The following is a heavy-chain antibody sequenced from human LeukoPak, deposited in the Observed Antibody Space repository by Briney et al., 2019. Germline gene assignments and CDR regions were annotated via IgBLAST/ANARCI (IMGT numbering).Heavy chain of an antibody. CDR1: RFTFSSYE. V-gene: IGHV3-48*03. CDR2: ISSSGSTI. Sequence: GGSLRLSCAASRFTFSSYEMNWVRQAPGKGLEWVSYISSSGSTIYYADSVKGRFTISRDNAKNSLYLQMNSLRAEDTAVYYCVGSSGWFLNWFDPWGQGTLVTVSS. D-gene: IGHD6-19*01. CDR3: VGSSGWFLNWFDP. J-gene: IGHJ5*02.